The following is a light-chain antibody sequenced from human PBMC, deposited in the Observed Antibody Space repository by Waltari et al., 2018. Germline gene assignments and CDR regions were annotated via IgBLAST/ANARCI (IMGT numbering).Light chain of an antibody. CDR3: QQLNSYQWT. J-gene: IGKJ1*01. CDR2: AAS. Sequence: IQLTQSPSSLSASVGDRVTITCRVSQGINNYLAWYQQKPGKAPKLLLYAASTLPSGFPSRVSGSGSGTEFTLTISSLQPEDFATYYCQQLNSYQWTFGQGTKVEIK. CDR1: QGINNY. V-gene: IGKV1-9*01.